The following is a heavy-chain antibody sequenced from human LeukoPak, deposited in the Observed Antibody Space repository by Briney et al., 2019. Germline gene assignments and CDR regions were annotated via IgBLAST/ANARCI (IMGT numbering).Heavy chain of an antibody. CDR2: ISSSSTTI. V-gene: IGHV3-48*01. D-gene: IGHD2-2*01. CDR1: GFTFSSYG. J-gene: IGHJ4*02. CDR3: AKSRDTYALFDY. Sequence: GGSLRFSCAASGFTFSSYGMNWVRQAPGKGLEWVSYISSSSTTIYYADSVKGRFTISRDNAKNSLYLQMNSLRAEDTAVYYCAKSRDTYALFDYWGKGTLVTVSS.